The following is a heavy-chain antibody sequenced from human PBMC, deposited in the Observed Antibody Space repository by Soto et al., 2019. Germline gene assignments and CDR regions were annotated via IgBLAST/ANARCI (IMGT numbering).Heavy chain of an antibody. V-gene: IGHV4-39*01. CDR3: ARYKWEYQLLDAFDI. J-gene: IGHJ3*02. D-gene: IGHD2-2*01. CDR2: IYYSGST. Sequence: QLQLQESGPGLVKPSETLSLTCTVSGGSISSSSYYWGWIRQPPGKGLEWIGSIYYSGSTYYNPSLKSRVTISVDTSKNQFSLKLSSVTAADTAVYYCARYKWEYQLLDAFDIWGQGTMVTVSS. CDR1: GGSISSSSYY.